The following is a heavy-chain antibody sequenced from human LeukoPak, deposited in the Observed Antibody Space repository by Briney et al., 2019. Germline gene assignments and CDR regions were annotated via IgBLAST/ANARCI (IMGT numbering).Heavy chain of an antibody. J-gene: IGHJ3*02. V-gene: IGHV1-69*05. D-gene: IGHD3-22*01. CDR2: IIPIFGTA. CDR3: ARGFWVSRDSSGYPAFDI. Sequence: ASVKVSCKASGGTFSSYATSWVRQAPGQGLEWMGGIIPIFGTANYAQKFQGRVTITTDESTSTAYMELSSLRSEDTAVYYCARGFWVSRDSSGYPAFDIWGQGTMVTVSS. CDR1: GGTFSSYA.